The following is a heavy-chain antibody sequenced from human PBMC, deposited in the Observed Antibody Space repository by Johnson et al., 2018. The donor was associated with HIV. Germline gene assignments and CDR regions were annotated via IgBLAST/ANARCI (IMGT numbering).Heavy chain of an antibody. CDR1: GFTFDEYG. Sequence: EQLVESGGGVVRSGGSLRLSCAASGFTFDEYGMSWVRQAPGKGLEWVSGINWNGGSTGYADSVKGRFTISRDNAKNSLYLQMNSLRAEDTVLFYCAIAQPFDGGKSEGALDIWGQGTMVIVSS. D-gene: IGHD4-23*01. J-gene: IGHJ3*02. CDR2: INWNGGST. CDR3: AIAQPFDGGKSEGALDI. V-gene: IGHV3-20*04.